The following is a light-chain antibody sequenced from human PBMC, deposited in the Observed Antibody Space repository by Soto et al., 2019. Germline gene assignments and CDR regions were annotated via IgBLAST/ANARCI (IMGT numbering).Light chain of an antibody. CDR1: QSVSSNF. CDR3: QHYVDSMWT. CDR2: GAS. V-gene: IGKV3-20*01. J-gene: IGKJ1*01. Sequence: IVLTQSPGSLSLSPGERATLSCRASQSVSSNFLVWYQQKPGQVPRLLIYGASNRATGIPDRFTASGSGTDFTLTISRLEPEDFAVYYCQHYVDSMWTFGQGTKV.